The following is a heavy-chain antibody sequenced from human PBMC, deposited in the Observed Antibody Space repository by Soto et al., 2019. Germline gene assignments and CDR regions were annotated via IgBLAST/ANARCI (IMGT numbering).Heavy chain of an antibody. J-gene: IGHJ4*02. CDR1: GFTFSSYA. V-gene: IGHV3-23*01. D-gene: IGHD6-13*01. CDR3: AKTGAKYSSSWFDY. CDR2: ISGSGGST. Sequence: GGSLRLSCAASGFTFSSYAMSWVRQAPGKGLEWVSAISGSGGSTYYADSVKDRFTISRDNSKNTLYLQMNSLRAEDTAVYYCAKTGAKYSSSWFDYWGQGTLVTVSS.